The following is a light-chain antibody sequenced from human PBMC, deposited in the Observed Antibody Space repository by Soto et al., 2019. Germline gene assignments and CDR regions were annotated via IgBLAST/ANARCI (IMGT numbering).Light chain of an antibody. CDR1: QTVRNN. V-gene: IGKV3D-15*01. Sequence: EFVLTQSPGTLSLSPGERATLSCRASQTVRNNYLAWYQQKPGQAPRLVIYDIFTRATGVPTRISGSGSGTEFTLTISSLQSEDFAVYYCQQYNSWPLTFGGGTKVDIK. CDR2: DIF. CDR3: QQYNSWPLT. J-gene: IGKJ4*01.